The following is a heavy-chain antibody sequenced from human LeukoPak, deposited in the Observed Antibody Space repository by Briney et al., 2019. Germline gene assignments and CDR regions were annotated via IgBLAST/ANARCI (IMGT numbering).Heavy chain of an antibody. J-gene: IGHJ4*02. V-gene: IGHV3-23*01. CDR3: AKFRNYDFWSGFSY. D-gene: IGHD3-3*01. CDR1: RVTFCSYT. CDR2: ICDSGGST. Sequence: GGSLRPSCAASRVTFCSYTISGVRQAPGKGLEWVSAICDSGGSTYYADSVNGRFTVSRDNSKNTLYLQMNSLRAEDTAVYYCAKFRNYDFWSGFSYWGQGTLVPVS.